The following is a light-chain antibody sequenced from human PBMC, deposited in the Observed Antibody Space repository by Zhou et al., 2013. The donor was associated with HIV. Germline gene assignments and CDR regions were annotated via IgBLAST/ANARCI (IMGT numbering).Light chain of an antibody. CDR3: QQYDNYWT. CDR1: QSINSW. J-gene: IGKJ1*01. CDR2: KAS. Sequence: DIQMTQSPSTLSASVGDRVSITCRASQSINSWLAWYQKKPGKAPKVLIYKASSLESGVPSRFSGSGSGTEFTLTINSLQPDDFGIYYCQQYDNYWTFGHGTRVEI. V-gene: IGKV1-5*03.